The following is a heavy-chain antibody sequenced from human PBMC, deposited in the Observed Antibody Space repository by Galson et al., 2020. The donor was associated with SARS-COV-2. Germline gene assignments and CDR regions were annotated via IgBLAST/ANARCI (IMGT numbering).Heavy chain of an antibody. D-gene: IGHD4-17*01. J-gene: IGHJ4*02. CDR3: AKELNYGQFDQ. Sequence: GESLKISCAASGFTFSSYAMYWVRQAPGKGLEWVSVVSNSGTSTLYADSVKGRFTISRDNSKNTLFLQINSLRAKDTAVYYCAKELNYGQFDQWGQGTLVTVSS. CDR1: GFTFSSYA. CDR2: VSNSGTST. V-gene: IGHV3-23*01.